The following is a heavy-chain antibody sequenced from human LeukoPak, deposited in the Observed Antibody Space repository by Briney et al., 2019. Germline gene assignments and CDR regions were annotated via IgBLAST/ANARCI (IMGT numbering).Heavy chain of an antibody. Sequence: GGSLRLSCAASGFTFSNYDIHWVRHTRGGGLEWVSGIGTLADTFYPDSAKGRFTISRDNAKNSLYLQMNSLRADDTAVYYCVRDQTIDSRAGPSDPFDVWGQGTMVTVSS. CDR3: VRDQTIDSRAGPSDPFDV. V-gene: IGHV3-13*01. J-gene: IGHJ3*01. CDR1: GFTFSNYD. D-gene: IGHD3-3*01. CDR2: IGTLADT.